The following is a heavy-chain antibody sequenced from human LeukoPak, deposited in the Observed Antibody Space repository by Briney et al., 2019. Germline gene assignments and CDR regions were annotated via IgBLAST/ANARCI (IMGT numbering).Heavy chain of an antibody. CDR1: GYSISSGYY. CDR2: IYHSGST. V-gene: IGHV4-38-2*02. J-gene: IGHJ3*02. CDR3: ARAVIGTTVTSSDAFDI. D-gene: IGHD4-17*01. Sequence: PSETLSLTCTVSGYSISSGYYWGWVRQPPGKGLEWIGSIYHSGSTYYNPSLKSRVTISVDTSKNQFSLKLSSVTAADTAVYYCARAVIGTTVTSSDAFDIWGQGTMATVSS.